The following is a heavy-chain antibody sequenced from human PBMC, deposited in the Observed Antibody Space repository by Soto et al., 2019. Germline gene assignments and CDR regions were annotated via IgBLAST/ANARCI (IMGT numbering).Heavy chain of an antibody. J-gene: IGHJ4*02. Sequence: GGSLRLSCAASGFTFSSYGMHWVRQAPGKGLEWVAVISYDGSNKYYADSVKGRFTISRDNSKNTLYLQMNSLRAEDTAVYYCAKVPSGTTPDYWGQGTLVTVS. D-gene: IGHD1-7*01. CDR1: GFTFSSYG. CDR3: AKVPSGTTPDY. V-gene: IGHV3-30*18. CDR2: ISYDGSNK.